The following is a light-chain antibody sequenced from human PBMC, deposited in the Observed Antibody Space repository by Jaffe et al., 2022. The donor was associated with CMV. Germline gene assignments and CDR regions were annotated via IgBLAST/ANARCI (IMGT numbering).Light chain of an antibody. V-gene: IGKV4-1*01. CDR3: QQCFSIPVS. Sequence: DIVMTQSPDSLTVPLGERATINCKSSQSVLYNSNNKNYLAWYQQKPGQPPKLLIYWASTRESGVPDRFTGSGSGTDFTLTISSLQAEDVAVYYCQQCFSIPVSFGQGTKLEIK. CDR1: QSVLYNSNNKNY. J-gene: IGKJ2*03. CDR2: WAS.